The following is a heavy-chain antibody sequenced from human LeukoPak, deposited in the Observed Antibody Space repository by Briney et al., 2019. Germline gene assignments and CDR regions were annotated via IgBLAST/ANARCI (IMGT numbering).Heavy chain of an antibody. Sequence: GGSLRLSCAASGFTFSTFAMIWVRQPPGKGLEWVGRIKSKTDGGTTDYAAPVKGRFTISRDDSKNTLYLQMNSLKTEDTAVYYCTTVGYTGYMDVWGKGTTVTISS. CDR3: TTVGYTGYMDV. D-gene: IGHD5-24*01. CDR1: GFTFSTFA. CDR2: IKSKTDGGTT. J-gene: IGHJ6*03. V-gene: IGHV3-15*01.